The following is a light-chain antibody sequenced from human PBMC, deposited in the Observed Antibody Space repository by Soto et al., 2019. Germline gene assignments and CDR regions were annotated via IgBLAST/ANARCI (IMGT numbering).Light chain of an antibody. V-gene: IGKV1-5*01. CDR3: QRYENYWT. CDR2: DAS. J-gene: IGKJ1*01. Sequence: DIQMTQSPSTLSATAGDRVTITCRASQSISSWLAWYQHKPGKAPKLLIYDASNLDSGVPSRFSGSGSGTEFSLTISNLQPDDCATYYCQRYENYWTFGQGPRVEIK. CDR1: QSISSW.